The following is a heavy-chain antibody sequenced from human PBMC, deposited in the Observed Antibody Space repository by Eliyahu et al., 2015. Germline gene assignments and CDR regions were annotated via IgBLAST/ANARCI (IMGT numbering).Heavy chain of an antibody. J-gene: IGHJ4*02. CDR1: GXTFANFG. V-gene: IGHV1-18*01. CDR3: AREGEGSYRVD. Sequence: QLVQSGAEXKKPGASVXVSCKTXGXTFANFGISWVRXAPGQGLEWMGWISPNNGDTYYAQKLQGRVTMTTDTSTRTAYMDLRSLRSDDTAVYYCAREGEGSYRVDWGQGTLVTVSS. CDR2: ISPNNGDT. D-gene: IGHD2-15*01.